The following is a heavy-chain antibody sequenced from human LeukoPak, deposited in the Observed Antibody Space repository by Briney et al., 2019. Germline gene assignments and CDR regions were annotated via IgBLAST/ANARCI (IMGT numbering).Heavy chain of an antibody. CDR3: SRDAFTNADY. D-gene: IGHD3-16*01. CDR1: GFPFSSFW. J-gene: IGHJ4*02. Sequence: GGSLRLSCAASGFPFSSFWMHWVRQAPGKGLVWVSRMNSDGSTTNYADSVKGRFTISRDNAKNTLYLQMNSLRGEDTAVYYCSRDAFTNADYWGQGTLVTVSS. V-gene: IGHV3-74*01. CDR2: MNSDGSTT.